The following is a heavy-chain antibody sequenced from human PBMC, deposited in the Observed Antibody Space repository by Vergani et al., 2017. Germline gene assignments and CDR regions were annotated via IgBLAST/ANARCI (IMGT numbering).Heavy chain of an antibody. J-gene: IGHJ4*02. V-gene: IGHV3-30*02. CDR3: AKGPDFWSGYYIDY. CDR1: GFTFSTYG. Sequence: QVQLVESGGGVVQPGGSLRLSCAASGFTFSTYGMHWVRQAPGKGLEWVAFIRYDGSNKFYVDSVKGRFTISRDNSENTLYLQMSGLRAEDTAVYYCAKGPDFWSGYYIDYWGQGTLVTVSS. CDR2: IRYDGSNK. D-gene: IGHD3-3*01.